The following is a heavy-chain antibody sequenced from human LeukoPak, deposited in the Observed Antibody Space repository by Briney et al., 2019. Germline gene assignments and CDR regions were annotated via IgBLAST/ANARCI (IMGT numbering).Heavy chain of an antibody. CDR1: GGSFSGYY. V-gene: IGHV4-34*01. CDR3: ARGLYYYGSGSYYKE. D-gene: IGHD3-10*01. Sequence: TSETLSLTCAVYGGSFSGYYWSWIRQPPGKELEWIGEINHSGSTNYNPSLKSRVTISVDTSKNQFSLKLSSVTAADTAVYYCARGLYYYGSGSYYKEWGQGTLVTVSS. CDR2: INHSGST. J-gene: IGHJ4*02.